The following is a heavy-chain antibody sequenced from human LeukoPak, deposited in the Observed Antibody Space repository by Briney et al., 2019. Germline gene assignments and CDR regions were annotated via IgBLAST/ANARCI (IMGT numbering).Heavy chain of an antibody. Sequence: PGGSLRLSCAASGFTFSSYSMNWVRQAPGKGLEWVSYISSSSSTIYYADSVKGRFTISRDNAKNSLYLQMNSLRAEDTAVYYRARVTYYYDSSGYYYGPSLFDYWGQGTLVTVSS. J-gene: IGHJ4*02. CDR3: ARVTYYYDSSGYYYGPSLFDY. D-gene: IGHD3-22*01. CDR2: ISSSSSTI. CDR1: GFTFSSYS. V-gene: IGHV3-48*01.